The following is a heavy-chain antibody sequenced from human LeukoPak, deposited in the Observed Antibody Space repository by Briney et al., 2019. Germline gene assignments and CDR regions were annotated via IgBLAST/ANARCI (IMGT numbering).Heavy chain of an antibody. Sequence: SETPSLTCTVSGGSLSSGGYYWSWIRQHPGKGLEWIGYIYYSGSTYYNPSLKNRVTISVDTSKNQFSLKLSSVTAADTAVYYCARGQRDDFWSGGPDWFDPWGQGTLVTVSS. J-gene: IGHJ5*02. CDR3: ARGQRDDFWSGGPDWFDP. V-gene: IGHV4-31*03. D-gene: IGHD3-3*01. CDR1: GGSLSSGGYY. CDR2: IYYSGST.